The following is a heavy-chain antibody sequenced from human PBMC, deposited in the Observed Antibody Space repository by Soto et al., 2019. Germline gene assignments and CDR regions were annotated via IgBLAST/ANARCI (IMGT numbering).Heavy chain of an antibody. J-gene: IGHJ5*02. Sequence: SETLSLTCAVYGGSFSGYYWSCIRQPPGKGLEWVGEINHSGSTNYNPSLKSRVTISVDTPKNQFSLKLSSVTAADTAVYYCARGSSGWYPPVFAPGGQGTLVTVPS. V-gene: IGHV4-34*01. CDR2: INHSGST. CDR3: ARGSSGWYPPVFAP. D-gene: IGHD6-13*01. CDR1: GGSFSGYY.